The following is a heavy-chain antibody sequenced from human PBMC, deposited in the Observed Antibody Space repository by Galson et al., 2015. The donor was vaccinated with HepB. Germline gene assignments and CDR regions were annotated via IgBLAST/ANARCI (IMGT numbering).Heavy chain of an antibody. J-gene: IGHJ4*02. CDR1: GFTFGTYA. V-gene: IGHV3-23*01. D-gene: IGHD1-1*01. Sequence: SLRLSCAASGFTFGTYAMNWVRQAPGKGLEWVSLITGTDDVIRYADSVKGRFTISRDNSKNTLFLQMNSLRAEDTARYYCVKDREPDGLNDLDYWGRGTRITVSS. CDR2: ITGTDDVI. CDR3: VKDREPDGLNDLDY.